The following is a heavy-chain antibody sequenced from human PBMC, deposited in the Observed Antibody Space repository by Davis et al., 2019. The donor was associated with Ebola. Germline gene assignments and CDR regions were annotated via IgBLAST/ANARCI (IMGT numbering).Heavy chain of an antibody. Sequence: ASVKVSCKASGGTFSSYAISWVRQAPGQGLEWMGIINPSGGSTTFAQEFQGRVTMTRDTSTSTVYMELSSLRSEDTAVYYCARHDSSGYDAFDIWGQGTMVTVSS. V-gene: IGHV1-46*03. CDR1: GGTFSSYA. J-gene: IGHJ3*02. D-gene: IGHD3-22*01. CDR3: ARHDSSGYDAFDI. CDR2: INPSGGST.